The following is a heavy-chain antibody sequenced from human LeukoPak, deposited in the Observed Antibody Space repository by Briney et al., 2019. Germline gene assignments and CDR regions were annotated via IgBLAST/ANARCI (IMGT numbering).Heavy chain of an antibody. CDR3: ARVGYSSGWYVSSYMDV. J-gene: IGHJ6*03. V-gene: IGHV3-48*03. CDR1: GFTFSSYE. D-gene: IGHD6-19*01. CDR2: ISSSGSTI. Sequence: GGSLRLSCAASGFTFSSYEMNWVRQAPGKGLEWVSYISSSGSTIYYADSVKGRFTISRDNAKNSLYLQMNSLRAEDTAVYYCARVGYSSGWYVSSYMDVWGKGTTVTISS.